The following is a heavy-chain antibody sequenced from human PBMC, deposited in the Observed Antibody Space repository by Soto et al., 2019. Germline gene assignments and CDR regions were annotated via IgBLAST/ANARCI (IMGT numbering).Heavy chain of an antibody. CDR3: ARDLPYSGLFDY. Sequence: QVQLQESGPGLVKPSQTLSLTCSVSGGSIRSSAYYWSWIRQYPGKGLDWIGYISCSGKTSYNPSLKSRVHMSIDTTRNQFTLRLSSVTAAETAVYYCARDLPYSGLFDYWGQGTLVTVSS. CDR2: ISCSGKT. CDR1: GGSIRSSAYY. D-gene: IGHD5-12*01. V-gene: IGHV4-31*03. J-gene: IGHJ4*02.